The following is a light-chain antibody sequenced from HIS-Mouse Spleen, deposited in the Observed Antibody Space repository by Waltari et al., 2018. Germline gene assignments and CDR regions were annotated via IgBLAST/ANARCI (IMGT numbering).Light chain of an antibody. Sequence: QSVLTQPPSASGTPGQRVTISCSGSSSNIGSNSVYWYQQLPGTAPKLLIYRNNQRPSGVPDRFSGANSGPSASLAISGLRSEDEADYYCAAWDDSLSGWVFGGGTKLTVL. J-gene: IGLJ3*02. V-gene: IGLV1-47*01. CDR2: RNN. CDR1: SSNIGSNS. CDR3: AAWDDSLSGWV.